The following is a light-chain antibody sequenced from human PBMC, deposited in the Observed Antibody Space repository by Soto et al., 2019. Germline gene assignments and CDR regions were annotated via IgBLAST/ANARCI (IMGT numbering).Light chain of an antibody. CDR3: QQYGNLPLS. Sequence: DIQMTQSPSSLSAFVGDRVTITCQASQDINIYLNWYQQRPGKAPKLLIYDASNLATGVPSRFSGGGSETDFTFTISSLQPEDTATYDCQQYGNLPLSFGGGTKVEIK. J-gene: IGKJ4*01. V-gene: IGKV1-33*01. CDR1: QDINIY. CDR2: DAS.